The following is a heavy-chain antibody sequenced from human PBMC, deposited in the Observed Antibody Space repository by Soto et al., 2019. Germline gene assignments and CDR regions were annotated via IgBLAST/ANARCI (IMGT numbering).Heavy chain of an antibody. CDR1: GFTFNTYS. Sequence: GGSLRLSCAASGFTFNTYSMNWVRQAPGKGLEWVSYISSGSTTIYYADSVKGRFTISRDNAKNSLYLQMNNPRAEDTAVYHCVRAGGKNAFDIWGQGTMVTVSS. D-gene: IGHD1-1*01. J-gene: IGHJ3*02. V-gene: IGHV3-48*01. CDR3: VRAGGKNAFDI. CDR2: ISSGSTTI.